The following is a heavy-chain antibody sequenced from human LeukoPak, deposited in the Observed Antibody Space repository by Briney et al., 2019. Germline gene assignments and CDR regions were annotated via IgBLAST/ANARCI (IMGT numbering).Heavy chain of an antibody. Sequence: PGGSLRLSCAASGFTFSDYYMSWIRQAPGKGLEWVSYISSSGSTIYYADSVKGRFTISRDNAKNTVYLQMSSLRAEDTAVYYCARTGSYLGPFQHWGQGTLVTVSS. D-gene: IGHD1-26*01. J-gene: IGHJ1*01. CDR2: ISSSGSTI. V-gene: IGHV3-11*04. CDR1: GFTFSDYY. CDR3: ARTGSYLGPFQH.